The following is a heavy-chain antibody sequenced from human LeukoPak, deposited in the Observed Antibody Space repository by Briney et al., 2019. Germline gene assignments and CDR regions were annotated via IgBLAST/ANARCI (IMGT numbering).Heavy chain of an antibody. Sequence: PGGSLRLSCAASGFSLSSYAMSWVRRAPGKGLEWVSATSSSDSGTYYADSVRGRFTISRDNSKNTLYLHMKSLRAEDAAVYYCAKAPVTSCRGAYCYPFDSWGQGTVVTVSS. CDR2: TSSSDSGT. D-gene: IGHD2-21*01. J-gene: IGHJ4*02. V-gene: IGHV3-23*01. CDR1: GFSLSSYA. CDR3: AKAPVTSCRGAYCYPFDS.